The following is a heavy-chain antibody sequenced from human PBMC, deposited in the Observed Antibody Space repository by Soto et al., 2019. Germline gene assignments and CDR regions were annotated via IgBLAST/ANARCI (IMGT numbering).Heavy chain of an antibody. V-gene: IGHV4-59*08. CDR3: AGRDCSGTNCYYLDYYYMDV. D-gene: IGHD2-2*01. Sequence: TETLSLTCTVSGGSSSSYYWTWIRQSPGKGLVWFGYIYYSGSTDYSPSLRGRLAISIDTSKNQFSLSLNSMTAADTAVYYCAGRDCSGTNCYYLDYYYMDVWGKATTVTVSS. CDR2: IYYSGST. J-gene: IGHJ6*03. CDR1: GGSSSSYY.